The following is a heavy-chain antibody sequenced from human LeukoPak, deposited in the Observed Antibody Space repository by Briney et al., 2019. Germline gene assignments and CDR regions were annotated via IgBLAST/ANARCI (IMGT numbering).Heavy chain of an antibody. Sequence: SETLSLTCTVSGASISSYYWSWIRQPPGKGLEWSGYIYYSGSTNYNPSRESRVNISVDTSKNQCSLKLSSVTAADTGVYYCATAKNYASRGYIAHYFAYRGQGTLVTVSS. CDR3: ATAKNYASRGYIAHYFAY. V-gene: IGHV4-59*01. CDR1: GASISSYY. D-gene: IGHD3-22*01. CDR2: IYYSGST. J-gene: IGHJ4*02.